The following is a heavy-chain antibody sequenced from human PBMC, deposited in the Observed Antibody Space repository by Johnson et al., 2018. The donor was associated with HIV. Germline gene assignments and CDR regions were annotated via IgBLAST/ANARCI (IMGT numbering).Heavy chain of an antibody. D-gene: IGHD1-26*01. Sequence: QVQLVESGGGVVQPGRSLRLSCAASGFTFSSYAMHWVRQAPGKGLEWVAVISYDGSNKYYADSVKGRFTISRDNSKNSLYLQMNSLRVEDMAVYYCARGVGATIADAFDIWGQGTMVTVSS. CDR1: GFTFSSYA. CDR3: ARGVGATIADAFDI. CDR2: ISYDGSNK. V-gene: IGHV3-30-3*01. J-gene: IGHJ3*02.